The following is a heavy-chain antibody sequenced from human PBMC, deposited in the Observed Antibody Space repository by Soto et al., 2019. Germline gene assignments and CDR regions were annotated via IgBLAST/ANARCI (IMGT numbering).Heavy chain of an antibody. CDR1: GGSVSSGSYQ. J-gene: IGHJ6*02. CDR2: IHVSGST. CDR3: ARDGHGMDV. Sequence: SETLSLTCTVSGGSVSSGSYQWTWIRQPPGKGLEWIGYIHVSGSTNDNPSLKGRVTMSIDTSKNQFSLKLSSVTAADTAVYYCARDGHGMDVWGQGTKVTLSS. V-gene: IGHV4-61*01.